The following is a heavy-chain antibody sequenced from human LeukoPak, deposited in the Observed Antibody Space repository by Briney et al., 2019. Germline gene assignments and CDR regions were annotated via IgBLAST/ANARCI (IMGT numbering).Heavy chain of an antibody. J-gene: IGHJ5*02. CDR2: IYHSGRT. Sequence: SETLSLTCTVSGYSISSGYYWGWIRQPPGKGLEWIGSIYHSGRTFYNPSLKSRVTISVDTSKNQFSLKLSSVTAADTAVYYCARDLYGSSWYGVRYNWFDPWGQGTLVTVSS. V-gene: IGHV4-38-2*02. CDR3: ARDLYGSSWYGVRYNWFDP. D-gene: IGHD6-13*01. CDR1: GYSISSGYY.